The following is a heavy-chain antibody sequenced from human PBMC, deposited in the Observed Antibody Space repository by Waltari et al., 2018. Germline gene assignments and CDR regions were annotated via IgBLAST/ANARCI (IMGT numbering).Heavy chain of an antibody. J-gene: IGHJ4*02. Sequence: QVQLVQSGAEVKKPGASVKVSCKASGYTFTSYYMHWVRQAPGQGLEWMGIINPSVGSTNYAQKFQGRVTMTRDTSISTAYMELSRLRSDDTAVYYCAREHDILTGPIYWGQGTLVTVSS. CDR2: INPSVGST. CDR1: GYTFTSYY. V-gene: IGHV1-46*01. CDR3: AREHDILTGPIY. D-gene: IGHD3-9*01.